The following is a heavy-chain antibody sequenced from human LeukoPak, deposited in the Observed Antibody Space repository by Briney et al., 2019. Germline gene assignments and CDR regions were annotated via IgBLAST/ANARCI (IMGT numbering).Heavy chain of an antibody. CDR3: ARDMGDGFDY. CDR2: ISSSGSTI. D-gene: IGHD5-24*01. V-gene: IGHV3-48*03. Sequence: GGSLRLSCVASGFTFSSYEMNWVRQAPGKGLEWVSYISSSGSTIYYADSVKGRFTISRDNAKNSLYLQMNSLRAEDTAVYYCARDMGDGFDYWGQGTLVTVSS. CDR1: GFTFSSYE. J-gene: IGHJ4*02.